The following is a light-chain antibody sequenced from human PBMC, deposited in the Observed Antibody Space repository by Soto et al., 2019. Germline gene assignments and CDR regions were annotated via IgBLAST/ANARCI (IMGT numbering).Light chain of an antibody. J-gene: IGKJ4*01. CDR2: KAS. CDR1: QSISSW. V-gene: IGKV1-5*03. Sequence: DIQMTQSPSTLSASVGDKVTITCRASQSISSWLAWYQQKPGKAPNLLIYKASKLESGVPSRFSGTGFGTEFSLTISSLQPDYVATYYCQQYKTYSSFGGGTTVDIK. CDR3: QQYKTYSS.